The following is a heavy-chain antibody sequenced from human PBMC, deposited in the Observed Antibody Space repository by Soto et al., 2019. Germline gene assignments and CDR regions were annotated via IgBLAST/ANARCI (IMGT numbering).Heavy chain of an antibody. CDR1: GGTFSSYA. D-gene: IGHD2-2*02. Sequence: GASVKVSCKASGGTFSSYAISWLRQAPGQGLEWMGGIIPIFGTANYAQKFQGRVTITADESTSTAYMELSSLRSEDTAVYYCARDPPRYCSSTSCYTGILPKNGMDVWGQGTTVTVSS. J-gene: IGHJ6*02. CDR3: ARDPPRYCSSTSCYTGILPKNGMDV. CDR2: IIPIFGTA. V-gene: IGHV1-69*13.